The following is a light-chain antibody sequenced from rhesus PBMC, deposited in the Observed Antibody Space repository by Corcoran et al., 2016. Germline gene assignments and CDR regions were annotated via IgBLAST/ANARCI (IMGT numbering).Light chain of an antibody. V-gene: IGKV3-42*01. CDR2: GTS. CDR1: QSVSPS. Sequence: EIVMTQSPATLSLSPGERATLSCRASQSVSPSLAWYQQKPGQAPKLLIYGTSIRATGIPDRVSGSGSGTEFTLTISSLEPEDVGVYYCQQDYIWPLTFGGGTEVELK. J-gene: IGKJ4*01. CDR3: QQDYIWPLT.